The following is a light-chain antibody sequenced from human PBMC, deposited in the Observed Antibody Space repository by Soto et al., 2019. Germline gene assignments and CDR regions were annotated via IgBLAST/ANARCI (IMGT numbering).Light chain of an antibody. V-gene: IGKV1-27*01. CDR3: QKYNSAPLT. J-gene: IGKJ4*01. Sequence: DVQMTQSPSSLSAFVGARVTITCRASQDIAPYLAWFQQKPGKVSKLLIYATSTLQSGVASRFSGSGSGTDFTVTINSLQAEDAGTYYCQKYNSAPLTFGGGTKVEI. CDR2: ATS. CDR1: QDIAPY.